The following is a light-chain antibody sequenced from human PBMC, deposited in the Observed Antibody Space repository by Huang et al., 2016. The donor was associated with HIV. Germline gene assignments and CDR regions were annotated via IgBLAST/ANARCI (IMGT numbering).Light chain of an antibody. J-gene: IGKJ4*01. Sequence: DIVMTQSPDSLAVSLGEGATINCKSSQSVLYRSNNKTYVGWSQQKPGQPPKLLIYLTSTRESGVPDRFSGGGSGTDFTLTISSLQTEDVAVYYCQQYYTTPPTFGGGTKVEIK. CDR3: QQYYTTPPT. CDR1: QSVLYRSNNKTY. CDR2: LTS. V-gene: IGKV4-1*01.